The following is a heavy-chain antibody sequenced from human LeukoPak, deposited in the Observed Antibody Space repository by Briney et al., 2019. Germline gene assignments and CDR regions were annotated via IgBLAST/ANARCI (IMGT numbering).Heavy chain of an antibody. CDR1: GGTFSSYA. CDR2: IIPILGIA. J-gene: IGHJ4*02. Sequence: RASVKVSCKASGGTFSSYAISWVRQAPGQGLEWIGRIIPILGIANYAQKFQGRVTITADKSTSTAYMELSSLRSEDTAVYCCARDRGVGATYDYWGQGTLVTVSS. D-gene: IGHD1-26*01. V-gene: IGHV1-69*04. CDR3: ARDRGVGATYDY.